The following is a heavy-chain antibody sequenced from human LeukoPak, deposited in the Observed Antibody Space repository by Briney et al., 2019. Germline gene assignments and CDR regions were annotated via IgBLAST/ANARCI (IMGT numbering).Heavy chain of an antibody. CDR3: ARGYSSGWYAENYFDY. V-gene: IGHV4-59*01. CDR1: GGSISSYY. D-gene: IGHD6-19*01. Sequence: SQTLSLTCTVSGGSISSYYWSWIRQPPGKGLEWIGYIYYSGSTNYNPSLKSRVTISVDTSKNQFSLKLSSVTAADTAVYYCARGYSSGWYAENYFDYWGQGTLVTVSS. CDR2: IYYSGST. J-gene: IGHJ4*02.